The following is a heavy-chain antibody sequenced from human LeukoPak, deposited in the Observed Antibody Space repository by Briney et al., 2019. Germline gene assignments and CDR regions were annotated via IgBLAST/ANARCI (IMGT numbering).Heavy chain of an antibody. Sequence: ASVKVSCKASGYTFTGYYMHWVRQAPGQGLEWMGWINPNSGGTNYAQKFQGRVTMTRDTSISTAYMELSRLRSDDTAVYYCATAPPAIQLWSHWGQGPLVTVSS. J-gene: IGHJ4*02. V-gene: IGHV1-2*02. CDR2: INPNSGGT. D-gene: IGHD5-18*01. CDR1: GYTFTGYY. CDR3: ATAPPAIQLWSH.